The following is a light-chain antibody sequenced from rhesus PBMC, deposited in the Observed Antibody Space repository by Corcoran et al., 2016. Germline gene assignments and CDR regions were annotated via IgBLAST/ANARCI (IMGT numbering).Light chain of an antibody. CDR3: QHCYATPYT. V-gene: IGKV1-74*01. CDR1: ENVNNY. Sequence: DIQMTQSPSSLSASVGDRVTITCRASENVNNYLNWYQQKPGKAPKLLIYKASPLQSGVPSRFRGSGSGTDYTFTISSLQPEDFATYYCQHCYATPYTFGQGTKVEIK. J-gene: IGKJ2*01. CDR2: KAS.